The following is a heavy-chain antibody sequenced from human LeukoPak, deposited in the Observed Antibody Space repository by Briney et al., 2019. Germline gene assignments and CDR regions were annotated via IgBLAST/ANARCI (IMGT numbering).Heavy chain of an antibody. CDR3: ARGDVSSSGLYFHY. Sequence: PGGSLTLSSAASGFTFDTFWMTWVRRAPGKGLEWAAIIKEDEYTTYYVDSVEGRFTISRDNANNALFLQLNSLRSEDTAVYYCARGDVSSSGLYFHYWGQGTLVTVSS. CDR1: GFTFDTFW. V-gene: IGHV3-7*01. D-gene: IGHD6-6*01. CDR2: IKEDEYTT. J-gene: IGHJ4*02.